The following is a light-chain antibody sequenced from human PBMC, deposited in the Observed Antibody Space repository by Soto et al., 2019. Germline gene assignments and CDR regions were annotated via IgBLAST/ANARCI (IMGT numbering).Light chain of an antibody. CDR2: SSD. CDR3: EAWDGSLNVVL. J-gene: IGLJ2*01. CDR1: SSNIGTNT. V-gene: IGLV1-44*01. Sequence: QSVLTQPPSASGTPGQRVTISCSGSSSNIGTNTVNWYQHLPGSAPKLLIYSSDQRPSGVPDRFSGSKSGTSAPLAISGLQPDDEADYYCEAWDGSLNVVLFGGGTKLTV.